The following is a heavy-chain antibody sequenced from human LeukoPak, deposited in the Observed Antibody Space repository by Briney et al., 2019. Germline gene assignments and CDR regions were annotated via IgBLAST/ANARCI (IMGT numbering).Heavy chain of an antibody. J-gene: IGHJ3*02. Sequence: GGSLRLSCAASGFTFSSYAMSWVRQAPGKGPEWVSAISGAGGSTYYADSVKGRFTISRDNSKKTLYLQMNSLRAEDTAAYYCAKPQEQQAWANPFDIWGQGTMVTVSS. D-gene: IGHD6-13*01. CDR3: AKPQEQQAWANPFDI. CDR2: ISGAGGST. CDR1: GFTFSSYA. V-gene: IGHV3-23*01.